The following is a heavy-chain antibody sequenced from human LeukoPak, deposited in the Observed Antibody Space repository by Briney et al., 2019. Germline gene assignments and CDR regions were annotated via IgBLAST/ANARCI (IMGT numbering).Heavy chain of an antibody. CDR2: IRSDGTTK. CDR1: GFTFSSYG. J-gene: IGHJ4*02. V-gene: IGHV3-30*02. CDR3: ARDLKWTTVTPSDY. Sequence: GGSLRLSCAASGFTFSSYGMHWVRQAPGRGLEWVAFIRSDGTTKYYADSVKGRFTISRDNSKNTLYLQMNSLRAEDTAVYYCARDLKWTTVTPSDYWGQGTLVTVSS. D-gene: IGHD4-17*01.